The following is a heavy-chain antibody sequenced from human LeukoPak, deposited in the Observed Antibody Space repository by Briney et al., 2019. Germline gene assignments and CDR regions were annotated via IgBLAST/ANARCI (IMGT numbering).Heavy chain of an antibody. CDR3: AKKSGYYYFFDY. CDR1: GFTFSSYA. J-gene: IGHJ4*02. Sequence: PGGSLRLSCAASGFTFSSYAMSWVRQAPGEGLEWVSAISGSGGSTYYADSVKGRFTISRDNSKNTLYLQMNSLRAEDTAVYYCAKKSGYYYFFDYWGQGTLVTVSS. V-gene: IGHV3-23*01. D-gene: IGHD3-22*01. CDR2: ISGSGGST.